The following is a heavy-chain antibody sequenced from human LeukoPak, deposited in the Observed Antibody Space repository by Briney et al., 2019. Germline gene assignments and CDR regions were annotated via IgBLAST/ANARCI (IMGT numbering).Heavy chain of an antibody. J-gene: IGHJ5*02. CDR2: TYYSGST. CDR1: GGSISSGGYY. CDR3: ARDRRDYDILTGYPNWSDP. D-gene: IGHD3-9*01. Sequence: PSQTLSLTCTVSGGSISSGGYYWSWIRQHPGKGLEWIGYTYYSGSTYYNPSLKSRVTMSVDTSKNQFSLKLSSVTAADTAVYYCARDRRDYDILTGYPNWSDPWGQGTLVTVSS. V-gene: IGHV4-31*03.